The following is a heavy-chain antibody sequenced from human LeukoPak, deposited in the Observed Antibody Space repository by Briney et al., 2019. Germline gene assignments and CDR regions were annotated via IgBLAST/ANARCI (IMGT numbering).Heavy chain of an antibody. CDR1: GGSINSYY. D-gene: IGHD6-13*01. CDR3: AGGGFSSSWTLDY. Sequence: SETLSLTCTVSGGSINSYYWTWIRQPPGKGLEWIGYMYYTGSTNYNPSLKSRVTISVDTSKNQFSLKLSSVTAADTAVYYCAGGGFSSSWTLDYWGQGTLVTVSS. J-gene: IGHJ4*02. V-gene: IGHV4-59*01. CDR2: MYYTGST.